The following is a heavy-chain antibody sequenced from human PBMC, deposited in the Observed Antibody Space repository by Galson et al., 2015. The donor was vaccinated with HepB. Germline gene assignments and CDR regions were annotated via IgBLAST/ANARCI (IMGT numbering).Heavy chain of an antibody. CDR3: ARDYGSGSYENAVDI. V-gene: IGHV1-18*01. J-gene: IGHJ3*02. D-gene: IGHD3-10*01. Sequence: SVKVSCKASGYRFTGYGISWVRQAPGQGPEWMGWISPYSGNTHYAHKLQGRVTMTTDTSTSIVYMELGSLRSDDTAVYYCARDYGSGSYENAVDIWGQGTMVTVSS. CDR2: ISPYSGNT. CDR1: GYRFTGYG.